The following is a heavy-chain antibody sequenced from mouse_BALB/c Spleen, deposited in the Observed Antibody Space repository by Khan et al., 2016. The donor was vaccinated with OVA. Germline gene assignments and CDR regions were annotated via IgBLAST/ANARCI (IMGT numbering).Heavy chain of an antibody. J-gene: IGHJ4*01. V-gene: IGHV3-2*02. Sequence: QESGPGLVKPSQSLSLTCTVNGYSITSNYAWNWIRQFPGNKLEWMGYISYSGSTNYNPSLKSRLSITRDTSKNQFFLLLHSVTTEDSATYYCARGNYYGYALDYWGQGTSVTVSS. CDR1: GYSITSNYA. CDR3: ARGNYYGYALDY. CDR2: ISYSGST. D-gene: IGHD1-1*01.